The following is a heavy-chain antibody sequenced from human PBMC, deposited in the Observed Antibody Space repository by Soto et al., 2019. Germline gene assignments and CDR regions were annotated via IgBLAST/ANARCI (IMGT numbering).Heavy chain of an antibody. J-gene: IGHJ5*02. CDR3: ARDLGPPNSYCSSTSCYRRGSWFDP. CDR1: GYTFTSYA. Sequence: ASVKVSCKASGYTFTSYAMHWVRQAPGQRLEWMGWINAGNGNTKYSQKFQGRVTITRDTSASTAYMELSSLRSEDTAVYYCARDLGPPNSYCSSTSCYRRGSWFDPWGQGTLVTVSS. V-gene: IGHV1-3*01. CDR2: INAGNGNT. D-gene: IGHD2-2*02.